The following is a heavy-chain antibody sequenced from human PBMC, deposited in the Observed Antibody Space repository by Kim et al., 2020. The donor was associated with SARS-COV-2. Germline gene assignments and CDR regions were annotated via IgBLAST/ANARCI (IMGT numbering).Heavy chain of an antibody. CDR3: AGLPYGSSWCGWFDP. V-gene: IGHV4-39*01. J-gene: IGHJ5*02. CDR1: GDSISSGTHF. D-gene: IGHD6-13*01. Sequence: SETLSLTCSVSGDSISSGTHFWGWIRQTPEKGLEWIVNMYYSGTTHYNPSLKSRVTMSLDTSKNQFSLRLTSVTAADTAVYYCAGLPYGSSWCGWFDPWGQGTLVTVSS. CDR2: MYYSGTT.